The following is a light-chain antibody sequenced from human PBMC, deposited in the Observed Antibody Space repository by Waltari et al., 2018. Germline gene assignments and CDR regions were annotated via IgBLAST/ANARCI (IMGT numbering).Light chain of an antibody. CDR1: QSISNW. J-gene: IGKJ4*01. CDR2: KAS. Sequence: DIQMTQSPSPLSASVGDRVTLTCRASQSISNWLAWYQQKPGKSPKLLIYKASTLESGVPSRFSGSGSGTEFTLTISSLQPDDFATYYCQQYNSYSLLTFGGGTKVEIK. CDR3: QQYNSYSLLT. V-gene: IGKV1-5*03.